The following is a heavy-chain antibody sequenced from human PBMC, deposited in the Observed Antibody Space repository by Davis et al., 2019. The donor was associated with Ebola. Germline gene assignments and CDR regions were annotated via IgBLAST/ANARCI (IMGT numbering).Heavy chain of an antibody. CDR1: GFTFSNYV. CDR3: ARGIVAPMDV. V-gene: IGHV3-23*01. CDR2: ISGSGGTT. J-gene: IGHJ6*03. D-gene: IGHD6-6*01. Sequence: PGGSLRLSCAASGFTFSNYVLGWVRQAPGKGLEWVSAISGSGGTTYYAGSVKGRFTISRDNSKNTMYLQMNSLRAEDTAVYYCARGIVAPMDVWGKGTTVTVSS.